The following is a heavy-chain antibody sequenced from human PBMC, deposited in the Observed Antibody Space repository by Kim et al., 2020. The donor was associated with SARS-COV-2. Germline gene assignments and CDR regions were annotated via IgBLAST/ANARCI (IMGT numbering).Heavy chain of an antibody. V-gene: IGHV3-23*01. D-gene: IGHD3-3*01. CDR1: GFTFSSYA. CDR3: AKGMGAIFGVVIIRVYYGMEV. CDR2: ISGSGGST. Sequence: GGSLRLSCAASGFTFSSYAMSWVRQAPGKGLEWVSAISGSGGSTYYADSVKGRFTISRDNSKNTLYLQMNSLRAEDTAVYYCAKGMGAIFGVVIIRVYYGMEVWGQGTTVTVSS. J-gene: IGHJ6*02.